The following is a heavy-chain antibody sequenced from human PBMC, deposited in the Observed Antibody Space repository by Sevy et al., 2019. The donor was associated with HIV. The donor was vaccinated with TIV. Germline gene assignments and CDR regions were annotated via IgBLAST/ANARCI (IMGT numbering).Heavy chain of an antibody. V-gene: IGHV4-59*01. J-gene: IGHJ6*03. CDR2: IYYSGST. Sequence: SETLSLTCTVSGGSISSYYWSLIRQPPGKGLEWIGYIYYSGSTNYNPSLKSRVTISVDTSKNQFSLKLSSVTAADTAVYYCARAPDLEELSSHMDVWGKGTTVTVSS. CDR3: ARAPDLEELSSHMDV. CDR1: GGSISSYY. D-gene: IGHD3-16*02.